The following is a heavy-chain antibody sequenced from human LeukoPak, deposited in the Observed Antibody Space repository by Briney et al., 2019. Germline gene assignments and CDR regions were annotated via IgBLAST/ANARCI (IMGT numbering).Heavy chain of an antibody. CDR3: ATVRAWLRS. CDR1: GYSISSGYY. D-gene: IGHD5-12*01. V-gene: IGHV4-38-2*02. CDR2: INHSGST. J-gene: IGHJ5*02. Sequence: SETLSLTCTVSGYSISSGYYWGWIRQPPGKGLEWIGEINHSGSTNYNPSLKSRVTISVDTSKNQFSLKLSSVTAADTAVYYCATVRAWLRSWGQGTLVTVSS.